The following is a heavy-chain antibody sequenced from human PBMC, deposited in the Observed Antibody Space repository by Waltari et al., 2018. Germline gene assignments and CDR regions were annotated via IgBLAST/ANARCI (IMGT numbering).Heavy chain of an antibody. D-gene: IGHD3-22*01. V-gene: IGHV4-38-2*01. CDR3: ASPDYYDSSGEFDY. CDR2: IYHSGST. CDR1: GYSISSGYY. J-gene: IGHJ4*02. Sequence: QVQLQESGPGLVKPSETLSLTCAVSGYSISSGYYWGWIRQPPGKGLEWIGSIYHSGSTCYNPSLKSRVTISVDTSKNQFSLKLSSVTAADTAVYYCASPDYYDSSGEFDYWGQGTLVTVSS.